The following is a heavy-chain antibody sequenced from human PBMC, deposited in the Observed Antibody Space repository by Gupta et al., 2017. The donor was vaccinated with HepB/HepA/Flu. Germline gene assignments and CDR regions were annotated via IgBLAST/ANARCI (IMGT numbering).Heavy chain of an antibody. J-gene: IGHJ5*02. V-gene: IGHV1-69*04. CDR1: SGDSFNNYG. CDR2: INPKVGST. Sequence: QVQLVQSGAELKQPASSVKFSCKASSGDSFNNYGINWGRQAAGEGFEWVGRINPKVGSTNYAQKFKGRVTITADKYTNTGFMELRSLKVDDTSLYYCAMEATLHTPPSWGKGTPVTVFS. D-gene: IGHD1-1*01. CDR3: AMEATLHTPPS.